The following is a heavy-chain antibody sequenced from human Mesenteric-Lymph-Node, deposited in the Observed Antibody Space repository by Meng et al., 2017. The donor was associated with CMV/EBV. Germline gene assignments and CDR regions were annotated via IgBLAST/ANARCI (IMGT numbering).Heavy chain of an antibody. V-gene: IGHV1-2*02. Sequence: ASVKVSCKASGYTFTGYYMHWVRQAPGQGLEWMGWINPNSGGTNFAQEFQGRVTVTRDTSISTAYMELSSLRSDDTAVYYCARHYDPDYYYFDYWGQGTLVTVSS. CDR3: ARHYDPDYYYFDY. CDR2: INPNSGGT. J-gene: IGHJ4*02. CDR1: GYTFTGYY. D-gene: IGHD3-3*01.